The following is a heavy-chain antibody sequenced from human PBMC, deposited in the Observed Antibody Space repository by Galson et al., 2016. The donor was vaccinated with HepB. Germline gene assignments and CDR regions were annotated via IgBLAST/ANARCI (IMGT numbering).Heavy chain of an antibody. J-gene: IGHJ5*02. Sequence: SETLSLTCSVSTDSIRSSYYWGWIRQPPGKGLEWLGSVYYTGSANYNPSLKSRVTMSIDTSKKEFYLKLTSVTAADTAMYYCARSDFYSRDAYFDPWGQGILVIVSS. V-gene: IGHV4-39*07. CDR1: TDSIRSSYY. D-gene: IGHD4-11*01. CDR3: ARSDFYSRDAYFDP. CDR2: VYYTGSA.